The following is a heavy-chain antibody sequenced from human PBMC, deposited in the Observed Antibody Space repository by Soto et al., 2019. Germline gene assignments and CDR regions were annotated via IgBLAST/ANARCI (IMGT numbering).Heavy chain of an antibody. V-gene: IGHV3-21*01. D-gene: IGHD2-15*01. CDR3: ARDRGVVVVGARDTFDI. J-gene: IGHJ3*02. Sequence: GGSLSLSCAASGFTFSSYSMNWDRQAPGRGLEWVSSISRSSSYIYYADSVKDGFTISRDNANNSLYLQMNSLITEDTAVYYCARDRGVVVVGARDTFDIWGQGTRVTVSS. CDR1: GFTFSSYS. CDR2: ISRSSSYI.